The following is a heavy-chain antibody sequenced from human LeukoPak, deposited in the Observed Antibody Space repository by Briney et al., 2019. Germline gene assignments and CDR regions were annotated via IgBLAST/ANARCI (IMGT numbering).Heavy chain of an antibody. CDR2: INTNTGNP. CDR1: GYTFTSYA. Sequence: ASVKVSCTASGYTFTSYAMNWVRQAPGQGLEWMGWINTNTGNPTYAQGFTGRFVFSLDTSVSTAYLQISSLKAEDTAVYYCARDWARYFGSNWFDPWGQGTLVTVSS. CDR3: ARDWARYFGSNWFDP. V-gene: IGHV7-4-1*02. D-gene: IGHD3-9*01. J-gene: IGHJ5*02.